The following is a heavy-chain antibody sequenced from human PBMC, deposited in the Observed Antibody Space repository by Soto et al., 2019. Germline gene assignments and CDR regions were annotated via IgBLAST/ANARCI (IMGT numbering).Heavy chain of an antibody. D-gene: IGHD2-2*01. CDR1: GYTFPSYD. J-gene: IGHJ4*02. V-gene: IGHV1-8*01. Sequence: QVQLVQSGAEVKKPGASVTVSCTASGYTFPSYDINWVRQATGPGLEWMGWMNPNSGNTGYAHKSQSRATMTTNTSISTAYMELSSLRTRVTAVYYCAKCAPGQLPATAYWGQGTLDTVS. CDR2: MNPNSGNT. CDR3: AKCAPGQLPATAY.